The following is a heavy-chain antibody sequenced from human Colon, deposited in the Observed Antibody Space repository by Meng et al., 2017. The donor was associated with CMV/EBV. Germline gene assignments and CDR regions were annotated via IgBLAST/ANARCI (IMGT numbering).Heavy chain of an antibody. CDR3: AKDLNSVGATLNAFDI. CDR1: GFTFDAYA. Sequence: GGSLRLSCAVSGFTFDAYAMTWVRQAPGKGLEWVSAVSRRGDSTYYADSVRGRFTISRDNAKNTLYLQMNSLRVEDTAVYYCAKDLNSVGATLNAFDIWGQGTMVTV. CDR2: VSRRGDST. J-gene: IGHJ3*02. D-gene: IGHD1-26*01. V-gene: IGHV3-23*01.